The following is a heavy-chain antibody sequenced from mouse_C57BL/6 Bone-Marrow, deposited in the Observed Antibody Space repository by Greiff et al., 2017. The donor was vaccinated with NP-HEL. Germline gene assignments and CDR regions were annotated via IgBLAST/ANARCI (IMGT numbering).Heavy chain of an antibody. Sequence: QVQLQQSGAELVRPGTSVKVSCKASGYAFTNYLIEWVKQRPGQGLEWIGVINPGSGGTNYNEKFKGKATLTADKSSSTAYMQLSSLTSEDSAVYFCARDDVFWYFDFWGTGTTVTVSS. CDR2: INPGSGGT. CDR3: ARDDVFWYFDF. D-gene: IGHD2-3*01. V-gene: IGHV1-54*01. CDR1: GYAFTNYL. J-gene: IGHJ1*03.